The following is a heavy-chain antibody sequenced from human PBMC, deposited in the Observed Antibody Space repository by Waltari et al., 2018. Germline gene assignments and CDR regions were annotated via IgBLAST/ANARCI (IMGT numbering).Heavy chain of an antibody. CDR2: IYTSGST. V-gene: IGHV4-4*07. CDR3: AREGRVHWYFDL. CDR1: GGSLSSYD. J-gene: IGHJ2*01. Sequence: QVQLQESGPGLVKPSETMSLTCTVYGGSLSSYDWSWIRQPAGKGLEWIVRIYTSGSTNYNPSLKSRVTMSVDTSKNQFSLKLSSVTAADTAVYYCAREGRVHWYFDLWGRGTLVTVSS.